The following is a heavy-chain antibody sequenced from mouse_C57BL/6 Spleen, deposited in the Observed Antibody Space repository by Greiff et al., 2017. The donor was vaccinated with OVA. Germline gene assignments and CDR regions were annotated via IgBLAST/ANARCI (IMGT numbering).Heavy chain of an antibody. CDR2: IYPNSGST. CDR3: ERRYSYSLDY. CDR1: GYTFTSYW. D-gene: IGHD2-12*01. V-gene: IGHV1-64*01. Sequence: VQLQQPGAELVKPGASVKLSCKASGYTFTSYWMHWVKQRPGQGLEWIGMIYPNSGSTNYNEKFKSKATLTVDKSSSTAYMQLSSLTSEDSAVYYCERRYSYSLDYWGQGTTLTVSS. J-gene: IGHJ2*01.